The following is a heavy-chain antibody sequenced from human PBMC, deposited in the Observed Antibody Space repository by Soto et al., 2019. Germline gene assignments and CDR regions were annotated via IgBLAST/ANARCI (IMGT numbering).Heavy chain of an antibody. D-gene: IGHD1-7*01. CDR1: GGSFSGYY. J-gene: IGHJ4*02. Sequence: QVHLQQWGAGLLKSSETLSLTCAVYGGSFSGYYWSWIRQPPDKGLEWIGEINHRGSTNYNPSLKSRVTISVDTSKNQFSLNLSSVSAADTAVYYCARGYDWNYAFWGQGTLVTVSS. CDR2: INHRGST. CDR3: ARGYDWNYAF. V-gene: IGHV4-34*01.